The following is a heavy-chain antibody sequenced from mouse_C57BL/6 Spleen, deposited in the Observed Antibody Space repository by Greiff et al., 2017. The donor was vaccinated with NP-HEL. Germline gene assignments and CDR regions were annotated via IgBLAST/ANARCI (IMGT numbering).Heavy chain of an antibody. D-gene: IGHD1-1*01. Sequence: EVQLQQSGPELVKPGASVKMSCKASGYTFTDYNMHWVKQSHGKSLEWIGYINPNNGGTSYNQKFKGKATLTVNKSSSTAYMELRSLTSEDSAVYYCVGVITTVVAWYFDVWGTGTTVTVSS. CDR3: VGVITTVVAWYFDV. CDR2: INPNNGGT. CDR1: GYTFTDYN. J-gene: IGHJ1*03. V-gene: IGHV1-22*01.